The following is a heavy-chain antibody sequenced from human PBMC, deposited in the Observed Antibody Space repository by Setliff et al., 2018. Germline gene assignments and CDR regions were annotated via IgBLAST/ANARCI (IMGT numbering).Heavy chain of an antibody. CDR3: ARDPHFDS. Sequence: GGSLRLSCAASGFTFSSYSINWVRQAPGKGLEWVANIKQDGSEKYYVDSVKGRFSISRDNAKNSLYLQMNSLRAEDTAVCYCARDPHFDSWGQGTLVTVSS. J-gene: IGHJ4*02. CDR2: IKQDGSEK. V-gene: IGHV3-7*01. CDR1: GFTFSSYS.